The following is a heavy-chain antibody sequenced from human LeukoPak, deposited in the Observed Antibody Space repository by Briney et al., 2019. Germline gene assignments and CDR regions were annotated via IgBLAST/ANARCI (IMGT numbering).Heavy chain of an antibody. CDR1: GFTVSSNY. V-gene: IGHV3-66*01. CDR2: IYSGGST. Sequence: GGSLRLSCAASGFTVSSNYMSWDRQAPGKGLEWVSVIYSGGSTYYADSVKGRFTISRDNSKNTLYLQMNSLRAEDTAVYYCARDPMYSSYWHDYWGQGTLVTVSS. CDR3: ARDPMYSSYWHDY. J-gene: IGHJ4*02. D-gene: IGHD6-6*01.